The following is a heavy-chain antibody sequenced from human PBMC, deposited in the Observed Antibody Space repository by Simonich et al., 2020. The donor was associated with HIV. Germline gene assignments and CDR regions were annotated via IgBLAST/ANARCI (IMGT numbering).Heavy chain of an antibody. V-gene: IGHV4-34*01. Sequence: QVQLQQWGAGLLKPSETLSLTCAVYGGSFSGYYWSWIRQPPGKGLEWLGDINHTGTTHYNLSLKSRVTISIDPSKTQSSLRLISVTDADTAVYYCARSTVRRTGYYSLYWYFDLWGRGTLVTVSS. CDR2: INHTGTT. CDR3: ARSTVRRTGYYSLYWYFDL. CDR1: GGSFSGYY. J-gene: IGHJ2*01. D-gene: IGHD3-22*01.